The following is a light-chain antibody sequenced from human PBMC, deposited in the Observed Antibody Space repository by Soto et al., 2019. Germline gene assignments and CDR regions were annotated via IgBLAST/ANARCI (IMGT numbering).Light chain of an antibody. V-gene: IGKV1-9*01. CDR2: GAS. CDR1: QGISTY. Sequence: DIQLTQSPSFLSASVGDRVTITCRASQGISTYLAWYLQRPGKAPKLLRYGASTLQSGVPSRFSGSGSGTEFTLTISSLQPEDFGTYYCQQLNSDWYAFGQGTKLEIK. J-gene: IGKJ2*01. CDR3: QQLNSDWYA.